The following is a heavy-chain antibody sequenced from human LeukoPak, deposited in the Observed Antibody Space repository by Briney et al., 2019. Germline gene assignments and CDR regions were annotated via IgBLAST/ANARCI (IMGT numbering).Heavy chain of an antibody. CDR1: GFTFSSYA. Sequence: GGSLRLSCAASGFTFSSYAMSWVRQAPGKGLEWVSAISGSGGSTYYADSVKGRFTISRDNSKNTLYLQMNSLRAEDTAVYYCAREPLRKVRSTIIYYYGMDVWGQGTTVTVSS. V-gene: IGHV3-23*01. CDR3: AREPLRKVRSTIIYYYGMDV. CDR2: ISGSGGST. J-gene: IGHJ6*02. D-gene: IGHD5-12*01.